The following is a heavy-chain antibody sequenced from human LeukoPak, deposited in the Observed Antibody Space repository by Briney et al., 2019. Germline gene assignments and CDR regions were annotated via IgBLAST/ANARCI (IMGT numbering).Heavy chain of an antibody. CDR2: IYYSGST. J-gene: IGHJ3*02. CDR3: ARRNSRGSTSCCSNAFDI. D-gene: IGHD2-2*01. CDR1: GGSISSSSYY. V-gene: IGHV4-39*01. Sequence: SETLSLTCTVSGGSISSSSYYWGWIRQPPGKGLEWIGSIYYSGSTYYNPSLKSRVTISVDTSKNQFSLKLSSVTAADTAVYYCARRNSRGSTSCCSNAFDIWGQGTMVTVSS.